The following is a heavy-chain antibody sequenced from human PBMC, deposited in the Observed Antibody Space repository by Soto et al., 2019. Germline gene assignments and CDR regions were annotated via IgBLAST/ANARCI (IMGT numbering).Heavy chain of an antibody. CDR2: IKSFNGDK. D-gene: IGHD3-9*01. J-gene: IGHJ5*02. V-gene: IGHV1-2*02. CDR1: GYTFTGYY. CDR3: ARVVSPYYDVSSGDCFDP. Sequence: ASVKVSCKASGYTFTGYYMHWARQATGQGVEWMGWIKSFNGDKNYAQKFQGRVTLTRATSISTAYMELSRLKSDATAVYYCARVVSPYYDVSSGDCFDPWGQGTLVTVSS.